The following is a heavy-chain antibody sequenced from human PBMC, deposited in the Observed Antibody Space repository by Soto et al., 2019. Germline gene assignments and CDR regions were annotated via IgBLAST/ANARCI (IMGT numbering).Heavy chain of an antibody. J-gene: IGHJ4*02. D-gene: IGHD6-13*01. CDR1: GGSISSYY. V-gene: IGHV4-59*08. Sequence: PSETLSLTCTVSGGSISSYYWSWIRQPPGKGLEWIGYIYYSGSTNYNPSLKSRVTISVDTSKNQFSLKLSSVTAADTAVYYCAGIRRSYSSSWYGWSFDYWGQGTLVTVSS. CDR2: IYYSGST. CDR3: AGIRRSYSSSWYGWSFDY.